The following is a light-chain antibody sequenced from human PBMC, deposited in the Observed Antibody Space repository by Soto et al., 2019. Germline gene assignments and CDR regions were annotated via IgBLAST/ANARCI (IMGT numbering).Light chain of an antibody. V-gene: IGLV2-14*03. CDR2: QVS. J-gene: IGLJ2*01. CDR1: NSDVGDHNY. Sequence: QSALTQPASVCGSPGQSITISCTGTNSDVGDHNYVSWYQQHSGNAPKLIIFQVSKWPSGISNRFSGSKSGNTASLTISGLRAEDEADYYCASYTSSGKAVFGGGTKLTVL. CDR3: ASYTSSGKAV.